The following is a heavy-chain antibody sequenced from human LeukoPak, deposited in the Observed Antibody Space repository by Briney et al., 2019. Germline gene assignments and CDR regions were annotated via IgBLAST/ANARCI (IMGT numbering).Heavy chain of an antibody. Sequence: GASVKVSCKASGYTFTSYGISWVRQAPGQGLEWIGWISAYNGNTNYAQKLQGRVTMTTDTSTSTAYMELRSLRSDDTAVYYCARTIGYCSSTSCYTGIMFDYWGQGTLVTVSS. D-gene: IGHD2-2*02. J-gene: IGHJ4*02. V-gene: IGHV1-18*01. CDR3: ARTIGYCSSTSCYTGIMFDY. CDR2: ISAYNGNT. CDR1: GYTFTSYG.